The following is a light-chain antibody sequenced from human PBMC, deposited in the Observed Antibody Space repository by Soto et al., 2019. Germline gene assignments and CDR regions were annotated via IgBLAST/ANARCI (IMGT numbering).Light chain of an antibody. CDR3: AAWDDSLNGVL. CDR2: SDN. Sequence: QSVLTQPPSASGTPGQRVTMSCSGSTSNIGTNVVNWYQQLPGAAPKLLISSDNQRPSGVPDRFSGSKSGTSASLAISGLQSEDEADYYCAAWDDSLNGVLFGGGTKLTVL. CDR1: TSNIGTNV. V-gene: IGLV1-44*01. J-gene: IGLJ2*01.